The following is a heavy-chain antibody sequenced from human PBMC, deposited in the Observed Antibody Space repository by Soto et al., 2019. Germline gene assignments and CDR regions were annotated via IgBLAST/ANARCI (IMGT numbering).Heavy chain of an antibody. D-gene: IGHD2-21*01. J-gene: IGHJ4*02. CDR3: ARLNEGAYCGGDCYEKPFDY. CDR1: GYTFTSYA. CDR2: INAGNGNT. Sequence: GASVKVSCKASGYTFTSYAMHWVRQAPGQRLEWMGWINAGNGNTNYAQKLQGRVTMTTDTSTSTAYMELRSLRSDDTAVYYCARLNEGAYCGGDCYEKPFDYWGQGTLVTVSS. V-gene: IGHV1-3*01.